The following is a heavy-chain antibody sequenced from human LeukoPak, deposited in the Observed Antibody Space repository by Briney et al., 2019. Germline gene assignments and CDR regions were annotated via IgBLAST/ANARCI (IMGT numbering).Heavy chain of an antibody. J-gene: IGHJ3*02. D-gene: IGHD2-15*01. Sequence: GGSLRLSCAASGFTVSSSYMNWVREAPGKGLEWVSLIFSGGGTYYADSVKGRFTISRDNSKNTLFLQMNSLRAEDTAVYHCARGGVVYPDSFDIWGRGTMVTVSS. CDR1: GFTVSSSY. CDR3: ARGGVVYPDSFDI. CDR2: IFSGGGT. V-gene: IGHV3-66*01.